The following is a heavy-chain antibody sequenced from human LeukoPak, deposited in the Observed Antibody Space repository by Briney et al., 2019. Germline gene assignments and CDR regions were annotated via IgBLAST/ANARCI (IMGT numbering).Heavy chain of an antibody. V-gene: IGHV4-61*02. Sequence: SETLSLTCAVSSGSINSDGYYWSWIRQPAGKGLEWIGRVYSSGSANYSPSLKSRVIISIDTSKNQFSLRLSSVIAADTAVYYCARVYRRDGLNFDGFDIWGQGTMVTVS. J-gene: IGHJ3*02. D-gene: IGHD5-24*01. CDR2: VYSSGSA. CDR3: ARVYRRDGLNFDGFDI. CDR1: SGSINSDGYY.